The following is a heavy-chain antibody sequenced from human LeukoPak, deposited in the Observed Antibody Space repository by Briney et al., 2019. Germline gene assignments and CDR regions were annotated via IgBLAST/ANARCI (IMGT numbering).Heavy chain of an antibody. CDR2: ISGGGETT. J-gene: IGHJ4*02. CDR3: ARDYADYVGYFFFDY. Sequence: GGSLRLSCAATGFTFNNYAMNWVRQAPGKGLEWVSSISGGGETTYYADSAKGRFTISRDNSQNTLYLQMNSLRAEDTAVYYCARDYADYVGYFFFDYWGQGTLVTVSS. D-gene: IGHD4-17*01. V-gene: IGHV3-23*01. CDR1: GFTFNNYA.